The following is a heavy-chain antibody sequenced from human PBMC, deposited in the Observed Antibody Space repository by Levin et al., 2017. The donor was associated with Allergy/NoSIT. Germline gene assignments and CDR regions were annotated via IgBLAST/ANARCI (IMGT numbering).Heavy chain of an antibody. J-gene: IGHJ2*01. CDR2: INRDGSST. V-gene: IGHV3-74*01. D-gene: IGHD3-22*01. CDR1: AFTFSNYW. CDR3: ARGGLYDCSAYRNYYSDL. Sequence: GGSLRLSCAASAFTFSNYWMNWVRHAPGKGLLWVSRINRDGSSTNYADSVKGRFTISRDNAKNTLYLQLNSLRPEDTAVYYCARGGLYDCSAYRNYYSDLWGRGTLVTVSS.